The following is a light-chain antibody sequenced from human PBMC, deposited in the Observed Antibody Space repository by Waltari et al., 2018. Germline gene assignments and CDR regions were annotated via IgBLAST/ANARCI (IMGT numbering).Light chain of an antibody. V-gene: IGKV3D-15*01. CDR1: QSANSD. Sequence: IAMTQSPATLSVSPGERVTLSCRASQSANSDLAWYQHQPGQAPRLLIYGASTRATGIPARISGSGSGTEFSLTISSRQSEDFAVYYCHQYRNWPPWTFGQGTKVEIK. CDR3: HQYRNWPPWT. J-gene: IGKJ1*01. CDR2: GAS.